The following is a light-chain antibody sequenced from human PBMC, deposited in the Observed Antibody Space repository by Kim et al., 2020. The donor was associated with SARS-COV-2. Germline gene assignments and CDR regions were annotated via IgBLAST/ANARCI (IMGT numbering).Light chain of an antibody. J-gene: IGLJ1*01. CDR1: ALPKQY. CDR3: QSADSSGTYV. Sequence: SYELTQPPSVSVSQGQTARITCSGDALPKQYAYWYQQKPGQAPVLVIYKDSERPSGIPERFSGSSSGTTVTLTISGVQAEDEADYYCQSADSSGTYVFVT. V-gene: IGLV3-25*03. CDR2: KDS.